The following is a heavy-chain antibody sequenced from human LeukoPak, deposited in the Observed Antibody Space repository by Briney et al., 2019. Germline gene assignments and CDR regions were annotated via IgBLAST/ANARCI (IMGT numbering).Heavy chain of an antibody. J-gene: IGHJ4*02. CDR3: ARGLGIVVLTMNDY. V-gene: IGHV1-2*02. D-gene: IGHD3-22*01. Sequence: ASVKVSCKASGYTFTGYYMHWVRQAPGQGLEWMGWINPNSGGTNYAQKFQGRVTITRNTSMSTAYMELSSLRSEDTAVYYCARGLGIVVLTMNDYWGQGTPVTVSS. CDR1: GYTFTGYY. CDR2: INPNSGGT.